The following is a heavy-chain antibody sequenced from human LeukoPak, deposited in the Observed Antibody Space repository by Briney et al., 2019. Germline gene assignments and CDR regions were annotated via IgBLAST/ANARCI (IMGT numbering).Heavy chain of an antibody. V-gene: IGHV4-34*01. J-gene: IGHJ3*02. CDR3: ARAIQVLRYFDWLVDAFDI. D-gene: IGHD3-9*01. Sequence: SETLSLTCAVYGGSFSGYYWSWIRQPPGKGLEWIGETNHSGSTNYNPSLKSRVTISVDTSKNQFSLKLSSVTAADTAVYYCARAIQVLRYFDWLVDAFDIWGQGTMVTVSS. CDR1: GGSFSGYY. CDR2: TNHSGST.